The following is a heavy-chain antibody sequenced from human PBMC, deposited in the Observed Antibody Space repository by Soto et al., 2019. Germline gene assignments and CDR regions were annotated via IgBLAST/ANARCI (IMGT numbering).Heavy chain of an antibody. CDR1: GFTFSNYA. Sequence: EVQLLESGGGLVQPGGSLRLSCAASGFTFSNYAMSWLRQPPGKGLEWVSAISGSGDRTYYADSVKGRFTISRDNSKNTLYLQTNSLSAEDSAVYYCVKERSGHSYADSWGQGTLVTVSS. D-gene: IGHD5-18*01. J-gene: IGHJ4*02. CDR3: VKERSGHSYADS. V-gene: IGHV3-23*01. CDR2: ISGSGDRT.